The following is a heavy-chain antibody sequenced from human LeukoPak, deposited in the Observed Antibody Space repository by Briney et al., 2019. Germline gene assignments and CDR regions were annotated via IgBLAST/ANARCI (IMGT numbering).Heavy chain of an antibody. D-gene: IGHD4-17*01. CDR2: IYPGDSDT. V-gene: IGHV5-51*01. CDR1: GYSFTSYW. CDR3: ARGADYGDYGDAFDI. J-gene: IGHJ3*02. Sequence: GESLKISCKGSGYSFTSYWIGWVRQMPGKGLEWMWIIYPGDSDTRYSPSFQGQVTISADKSISTAYLQWSSLKASDTAMYYCARGADYGDYGDAFDIWGQGTMVTVSS.